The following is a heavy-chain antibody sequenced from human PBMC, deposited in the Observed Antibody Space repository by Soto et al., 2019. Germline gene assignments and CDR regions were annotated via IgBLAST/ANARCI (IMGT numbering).Heavy chain of an antibody. CDR2: ISGSGGST. V-gene: IGHV3-23*01. CDR3: AKNQGGYCSGGSCYSVWVRADFDY. CDR1: GFTFSSYA. D-gene: IGHD2-15*01. J-gene: IGHJ4*02. Sequence: EVQLLESGGGLVQPGGSLRLSCAASGFTFSSYAMSWVRQAPGKGLEWVSAISGSGGSTYYADSVKGRFTISRDNSKNTPYLQMNSLRAEDTAVYYCAKNQGGYCSGGSCYSVWVRADFDYWGQGTLVTVSS.